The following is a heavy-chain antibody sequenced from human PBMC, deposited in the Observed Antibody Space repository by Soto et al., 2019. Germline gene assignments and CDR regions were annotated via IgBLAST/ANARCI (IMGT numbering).Heavy chain of an antibody. CDR3: ARGRGYSYGTGRGYYMDV. V-gene: IGHV1-8*01. CDR2: MNPNSGNT. CDR1: GYTFTSYY. D-gene: IGHD5-18*01. J-gene: IGHJ6*03. Sequence: VASVKVSCKASGYTFTSYYINWVRQATGQGLEWMGWMNPNSGNTGYAQKFQGRVTMTRNTSISTAYMELSSLRSEDTAVYYCARGRGYSYGTGRGYYMDVWGKGTTVTVSS.